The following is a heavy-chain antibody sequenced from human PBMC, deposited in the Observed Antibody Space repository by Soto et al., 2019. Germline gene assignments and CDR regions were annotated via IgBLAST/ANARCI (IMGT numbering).Heavy chain of an antibody. D-gene: IGHD2-2*01. CDR3: TKDSHWAIISPTHDY. J-gene: IGHJ4*02. V-gene: IGHV3-23*01. CDR1: GFSFSSSA. CDR2: FRESGGTT. Sequence: VQLWDSGGGLVQPGGSLRLSCAASGFSFSSSAMSWVRQAPGKRLEWVSTFRESGGTTHYADPVKGRFTISRDTSNNLLFLKIDRLRAGETAIYHWTKDSHWAIISPTHDYWGQGTLVTVSS.